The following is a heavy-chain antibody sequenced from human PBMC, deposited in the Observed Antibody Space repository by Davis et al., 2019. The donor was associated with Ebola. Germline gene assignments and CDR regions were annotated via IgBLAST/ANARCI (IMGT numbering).Heavy chain of an antibody. CDR1: GGTFSSYA. V-gene: IGHV1-69*13. Sequence: SVKVSCKASGGTFSSYAISWVRQAPGQGLEWMGGIIPIFGTANYAQKFQGRVTITADESTSTAYMELSSLRSEDTAVYYCARSPVRFVPAAAGIEYYYYMDVWGKGTTVTVSS. CDR3: ARSPVRFVPAAAGIEYYYYMDV. D-gene: IGHD2-2*01. CDR2: IIPIFGTA. J-gene: IGHJ6*03.